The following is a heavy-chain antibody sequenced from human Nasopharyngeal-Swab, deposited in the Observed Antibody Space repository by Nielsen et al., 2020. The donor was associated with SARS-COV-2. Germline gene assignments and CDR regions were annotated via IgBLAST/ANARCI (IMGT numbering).Heavy chain of an antibody. CDR3: ARDQGGLLDP. CDR2: ISYDGSNK. CDR1: GFTFSSYA. Sequence: GESLKISCAASGFTFSSYAMHWVRQAPGKGLEWVAVISYDGSNKYYADSVKGRFTISRDNSKNTLYLQMNGLRAEDTAVYYCARDQGGLLDPWGQGTLVTVSS. V-gene: IGHV3-30-3*01. D-gene: IGHD3-16*01. J-gene: IGHJ5*02.